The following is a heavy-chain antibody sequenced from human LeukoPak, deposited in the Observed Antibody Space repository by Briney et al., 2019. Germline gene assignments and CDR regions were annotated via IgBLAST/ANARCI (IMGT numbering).Heavy chain of an antibody. Sequence: SETLSLACTVSGDSISSSSSYWGWIRQPPGEGLEWIGSIYYSGTTYPNSSLKSRVTISVDTSKNQFSLKLSSVTAADTAVYYCARQPKSCAPGIFITGKACWFDSWGQGTLVTVSP. J-gene: IGHJ5*01. D-gene: IGHD3-10*01. CDR3: ARQPKSCAPGIFITGKACWFDS. V-gene: IGHV4-39*01. CDR1: GDSISSSSSY. CDR2: IYYSGTT.